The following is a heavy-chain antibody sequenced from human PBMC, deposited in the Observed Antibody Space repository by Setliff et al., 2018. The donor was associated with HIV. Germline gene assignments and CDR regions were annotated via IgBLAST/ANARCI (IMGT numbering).Heavy chain of an antibody. D-gene: IGHD1-1*01. CDR2: TSFEGTNQ. CDR3: ARARKGDWNLSYWFDP. V-gene: IGHV3-30*04. CDR1: GFSFQNYA. Sequence: GGSLRLSCVASGFSFQNYAFHWVRQTPGKGLEWVAVTSFEGTNQYYADSLQGRFTISRDNSKNSLYLQMNSLRAEDMAVYYCARARKGDWNLSYWFDPWGQGTLVTVSS. J-gene: IGHJ5*02.